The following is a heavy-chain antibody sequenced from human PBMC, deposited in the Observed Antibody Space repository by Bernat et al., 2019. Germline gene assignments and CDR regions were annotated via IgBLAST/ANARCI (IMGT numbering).Heavy chain of an antibody. D-gene: IGHD1-26*01. J-gene: IGHJ4*02. CDR2: ISYDGSNK. V-gene: IGHV3-30-3*01. CDR3: ARMDGAFDY. CDR1: GFTFSSYA. Sequence: QVQLVESGGGVVQPGRSLRLSCAASGFTFSSYAMHWVRQAPGKGLEWVAVISYDGSNKYYTDSVKGRFTSSRDNSKNTLYLKMNSLRAEDTAVYYCARMDGAFDYWGQGTLVTVSS.